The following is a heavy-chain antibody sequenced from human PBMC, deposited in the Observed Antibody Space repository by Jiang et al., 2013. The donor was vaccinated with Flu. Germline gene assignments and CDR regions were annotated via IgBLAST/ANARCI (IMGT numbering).Heavy chain of an antibody. J-gene: IGHJ5*02. Sequence: GPGLVKPSQTLSLTCTVSGGDITTTNYYWSWLRQYPGKGLEWIGYIFHNGYTSYNPSLKSRVSISLDTSKSQFSLKLNSVTAADTAIYYCASLRGVIIMTWGQGTLVTVSS. D-gene: IGHD3-10*01. V-gene: IGHV4-31*03. CDR2: IFHNGYT. CDR1: GGDITTTNYY. CDR3: ASLRGVIIMT.